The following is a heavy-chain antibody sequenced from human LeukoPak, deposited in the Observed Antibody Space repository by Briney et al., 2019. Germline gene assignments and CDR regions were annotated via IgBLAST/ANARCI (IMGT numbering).Heavy chain of an antibody. Sequence: GGSLRLSCAASGFAISSYTMNWVRLAPGKGLEWVSSISSSGGKMYYADSLKGRFTVSRDNATNSLHLQMNSLRADDTAVYYCARALEADYWGQGTLVTVSS. CDR1: GFAISSYT. CDR3: ARALEADY. CDR2: ISSSGGKM. J-gene: IGHJ4*02. V-gene: IGHV3-21*01.